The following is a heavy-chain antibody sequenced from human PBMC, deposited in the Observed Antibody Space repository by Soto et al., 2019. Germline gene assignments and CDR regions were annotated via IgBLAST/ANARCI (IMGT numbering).Heavy chain of an antibody. CDR3: ARTLAAAAYYYYYGMDV. Sequence: GGSLRLSCAASGLSVSNYWMHWVRQTPGKGLEWVSRINSDDTSSSYAASVKGRFTISRDNAKNTLYLQMNSFRAEDTAVYYCARTLAAAAYYYYYGMDVWGQGTTVTVSS. V-gene: IGHV3-74*01. D-gene: IGHD6-13*01. J-gene: IGHJ6*02. CDR2: INSDDTSS. CDR1: GLSVSNYW.